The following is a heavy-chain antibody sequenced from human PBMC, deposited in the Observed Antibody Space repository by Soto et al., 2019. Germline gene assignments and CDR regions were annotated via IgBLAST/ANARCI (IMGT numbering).Heavy chain of an antibody. CDR2: IRGSGDST. CDR1: GFTFSSYA. V-gene: IGHV3-23*01. D-gene: IGHD3-10*01. Sequence: GGSLRLSCAASGFTFSSYAMSWVRQAPGKGLEWVSSIRGSGDSTQYADSVKGRFTISRDNSKNTLYLQMNSLRAEDTAVYYCAKERTYYYGSGSYHHYGMDVWGQGTTVTVS. CDR3: AKERTYYYGSGSYHHYGMDV. J-gene: IGHJ6*02.